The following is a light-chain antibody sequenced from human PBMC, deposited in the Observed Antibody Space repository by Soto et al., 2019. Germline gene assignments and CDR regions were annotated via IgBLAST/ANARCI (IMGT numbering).Light chain of an antibody. J-gene: IGKJ1*01. CDR3: QHRRNWPWT. Sequence: EIVLTQSPATLSLSPGERATLSCRASQSVSTYLGWYQQKPGQAPRLLIYDASNRATGIPGRFSGSGSGTDFTHTISSLEPEDFAVYYCQHRRNWPWTFGQGTKVEVK. CDR2: DAS. CDR1: QSVSTY. V-gene: IGKV3-11*01.